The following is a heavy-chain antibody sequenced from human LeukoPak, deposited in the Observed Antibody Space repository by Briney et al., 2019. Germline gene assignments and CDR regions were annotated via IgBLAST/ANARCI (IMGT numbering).Heavy chain of an antibody. CDR2: INPNNGGT. CDR1: GYTFTDLTEYY. V-gene: IGHV1-2*02. D-gene: IGHD1-26*01. J-gene: IGHJ4*02. CDR3: PRRLGGSSEGYEF. Sequence: ASVKVSCKASGYTFTDLTEYYIHWVRQAPGQGLEWMGWINPNNGGTKYAQKFQGRVTMTRDMSMNTAYMELSSLTSDDTAVYYCPRRLGGSSEGYEFWGQGPLVTVSS.